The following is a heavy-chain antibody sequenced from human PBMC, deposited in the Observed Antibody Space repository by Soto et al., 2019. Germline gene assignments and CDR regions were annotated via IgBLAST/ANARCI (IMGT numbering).Heavy chain of an antibody. CDR2: IYPGDSDT. CDR3: ARTRSFTLGFYYDGMDV. V-gene: IGHV5-51*07. D-gene: IGHD6-6*01. CDR1: GYTFASYW. J-gene: IGHJ6*02. Sequence: PGSSLKFSCTGSGYTFASYWICWLHQMPEKVLEWMGIIYPGDSDTRYSTSFQGQVTISADKSLRTAYLQWTSLKASDTAFYYCARTRSFTLGFYYDGMDVWGQGTTVTVSS.